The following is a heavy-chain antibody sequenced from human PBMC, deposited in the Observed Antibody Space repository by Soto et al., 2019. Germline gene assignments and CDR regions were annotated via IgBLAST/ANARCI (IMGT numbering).Heavy chain of an antibody. CDR3: AKDVNYDMLAGYYYS. CDR1: GFNIGSYG. Sequence: DVQLLESGGGLVQPGRSLRLACAASGFNIGSYGMTWVRQAPGKGLEWVSTIRGSDGSTYHADSVKGRFTISRDISKNTPYLQMNSRRADDTAVYYCAKDVNYDMLAGYYYSWGQGTLVTVSS. V-gene: IGHV3-23*01. J-gene: IGHJ4*02. CDR2: IRGSDGST. D-gene: IGHD3-9*01.